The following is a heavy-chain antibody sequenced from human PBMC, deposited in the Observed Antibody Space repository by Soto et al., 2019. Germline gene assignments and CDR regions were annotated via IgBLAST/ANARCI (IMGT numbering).Heavy chain of an antibody. D-gene: IGHD5-18*01. CDR1: GFTFSGSA. V-gene: IGHV3-73*02. J-gene: IGHJ6*02. CDR3: TRRGYSYGERVWGYYYYYGMDV. Sequence: EVQLVESGGGLGQPGGSLKLSCAASGFTFSGSAMHWVRQASGKGLEWVGRIRSKANSYATAYAASVKGRFTISRDDSKNTAYLQMNSLKTEDTAVYYCTRRGYSYGERVWGYYYYYGMDVWGQGTTVTVSS. CDR2: IRSKANSYAT.